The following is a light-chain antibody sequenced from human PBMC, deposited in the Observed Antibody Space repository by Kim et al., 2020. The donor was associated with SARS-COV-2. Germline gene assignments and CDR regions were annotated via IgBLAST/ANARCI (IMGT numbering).Light chain of an antibody. Sequence: SVAPGKTARIACGGNHIGSKNVHWYQQKPGQAPVLVIYYDSDRPSGIPERFSGSNSGNTATLTISRVEAGDEADYYCQVCDSGVVFGGGTQLTVL. J-gene: IGLJ2*01. V-gene: IGLV3-21*04. CDR1: HIGSKN. CDR3: QVCDSGVV. CDR2: YDS.